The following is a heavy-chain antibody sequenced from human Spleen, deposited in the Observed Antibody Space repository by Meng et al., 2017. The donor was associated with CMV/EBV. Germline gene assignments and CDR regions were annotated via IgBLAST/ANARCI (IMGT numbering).Heavy chain of an antibody. J-gene: IGHJ4*02. V-gene: IGHV3-43*01. CDR2: FSWDDGTT. Sequence: GESLKISCAASEFTFDDYSIFGVRQAPAKGLEWVSLFSWDDGTTECADSVKGRFTISRDNSKSTVYLQMNSLRLDDTATYYCAKWAHRYYFGSGSYYDYWGQGTLVTVSS. D-gene: IGHD3-10*01. CDR1: EFTFDDYS. CDR3: AKWAHRYYFGSGSYYDY.